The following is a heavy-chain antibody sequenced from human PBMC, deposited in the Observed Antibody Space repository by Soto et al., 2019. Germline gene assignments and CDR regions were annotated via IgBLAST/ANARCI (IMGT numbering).Heavy chain of an antibody. Sequence: ASVKVSCKVSGYTLTELSMHWGRQATGKGLEWMGGFDPEDGETIYAQKFQGRVTMTEDTSTDTAYMELSSLRSEDTAVYYCATLVGATALDIWGQGTMVTVSS. CDR3: ATLVGATALDI. CDR2: FDPEDGET. D-gene: IGHD1-26*01. CDR1: GYTLTELS. V-gene: IGHV1-24*01. J-gene: IGHJ3*02.